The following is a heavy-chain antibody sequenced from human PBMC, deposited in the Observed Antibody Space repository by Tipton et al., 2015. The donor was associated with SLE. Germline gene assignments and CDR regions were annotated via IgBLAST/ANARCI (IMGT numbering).Heavy chain of an antibody. CDR2: IYHSGST. V-gene: IGHV4-34*01. Sequence: TLSLTCAVYGGSFSGYYWSWIRQPPGKGLEWIGSIYHSGSTYYNPSLKSRVTISVDTSKNQFSLKLSSVTAADTAVYYCARDGGYYDFWSGYDYYYYMDVWGKGTTVTVSS. J-gene: IGHJ6*03. CDR1: GGSFSGYY. CDR3: ARDGGYYDFWSGYDYYYYMDV. D-gene: IGHD3-3*01.